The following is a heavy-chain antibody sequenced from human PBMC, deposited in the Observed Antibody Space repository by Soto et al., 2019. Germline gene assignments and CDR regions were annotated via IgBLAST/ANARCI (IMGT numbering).Heavy chain of an antibody. CDR2: ISGSGGST. Sequence: EVQLLESGGGLVQPGGSLRLSCAASGFTFSSYAMSWVRQAPGKGLEWVAAISGSGGSTYYADSVKGRFTISRDNSKNTLYLQMNSLRAEDTAVYYCAKVEAIAIVVVPAAILFDYWGQGTLVTVSS. V-gene: IGHV3-23*01. J-gene: IGHJ4*02. CDR1: GFTFSSYA. CDR3: AKVEAIAIVVVPAAILFDY. D-gene: IGHD2-2*01.